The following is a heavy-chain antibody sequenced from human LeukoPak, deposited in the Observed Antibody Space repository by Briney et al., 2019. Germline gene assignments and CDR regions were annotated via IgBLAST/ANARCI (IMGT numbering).Heavy chain of an antibody. CDR2: VYHNGNT. CDR3: ARRVAVTAKYCFDF. Sequence: SETLSLTCTVSGGSIDTYYWTWIRQLPGKGLEWIGFVYHNGNTNYNPSLKSRVTISVDTSQNQFSLRMNSVTAADTAVYFCARRVAVTAKYCFDFWGQGALVTASS. V-gene: IGHV4-59*08. J-gene: IGHJ4*02. D-gene: IGHD6-19*01. CDR1: GGSIDTYY.